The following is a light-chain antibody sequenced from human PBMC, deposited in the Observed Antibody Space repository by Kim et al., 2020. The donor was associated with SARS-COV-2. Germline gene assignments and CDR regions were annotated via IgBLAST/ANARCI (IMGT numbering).Light chain of an antibody. Sequence: QSALTQPASVSGSPGQSITISCTGTSSDVGGYNYVSWYQQHPGKAPKLMIYDVSNRPSGVSNRFSGSKSGNTASLTISRLQAEDEADYYCSSYTSSSTPHVVFGGGTQLTVL. V-gene: IGLV2-14*03. J-gene: IGLJ2*01. CDR1: SSDVGGYNY. CDR3: SSYTSSSTPHVV. CDR2: DVS.